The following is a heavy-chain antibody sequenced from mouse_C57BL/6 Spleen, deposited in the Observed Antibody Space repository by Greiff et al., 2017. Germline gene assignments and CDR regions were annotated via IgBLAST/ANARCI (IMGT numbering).Heavy chain of an antibody. D-gene: IGHD2-4*01. CDR1: GYSFTGYF. J-gene: IGHJ3*01. Sequence: EVKLQESGPELVKPGDSVKISCKASGYSFTGYFMNWVMQSHGKSLEWIGRINPYNGDTFYNQKFKGKATLTVDKSSSTAHMELRSLTSEDSAVYYCARIYYDYDAGPWFAYWGQGTLVTVSA. CDR2: INPYNGDT. CDR3: ARIYYDYDAGPWFAY. V-gene: IGHV1-20*01.